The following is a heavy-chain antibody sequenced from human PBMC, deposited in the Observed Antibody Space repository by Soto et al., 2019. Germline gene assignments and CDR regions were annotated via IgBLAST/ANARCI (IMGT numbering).Heavy chain of an antibody. CDR2: MNPNSGNT. J-gene: IGHJ3*02. CDR3: AREQQLAHASDI. V-gene: IGHV1-8*01. D-gene: IGHD6-13*01. Sequence: ASVKVSCKASGYTFTSYDINWVRQATGQGLEWMGWMNPNSGNTGYAQKFQGRVTMTRNTSISTAYMELSSLRSEDTAVYYCAREQQLAHASDIWGQGTMVTVSS. CDR1: GYTFTSYD.